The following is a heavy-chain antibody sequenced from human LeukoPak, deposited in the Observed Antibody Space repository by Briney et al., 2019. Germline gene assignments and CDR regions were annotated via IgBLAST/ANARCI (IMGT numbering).Heavy chain of an antibody. CDR1: GYTFTGYY. J-gene: IGHJ4*02. CDR3: ARDHGSGSYYPLDY. CDR2: INPNSGGT. D-gene: IGHD3-10*01. Sequence: ASVKVSCKASGYTFTGYYMHWVRQAPGQGLEWMGWINPNSGGTNYAQKFQGRVTMTRDTSISTAYMELSRLRSDDTAVYYCARDHGSGSYYPLDYWGQGTLVTVSS. V-gene: IGHV1-2*02.